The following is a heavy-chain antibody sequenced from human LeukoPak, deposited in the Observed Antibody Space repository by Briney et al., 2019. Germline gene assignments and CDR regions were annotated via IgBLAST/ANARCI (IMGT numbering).Heavy chain of an antibody. CDR2: ISSSSSTI. CDR3: ARDGDYDILTGYLNGDAFDI. CDR1: GFTFSSYS. Sequence: GGSLRLSCAASGFTFSSYSMNWVRQAPGKGLEWVSYISSSSSTIYYADSVKGRFTISRDNAKNSLYLQMNSLRAEDTAVYYCARDGDYDILTGYLNGDAFDIWGQGTMVAVSS. V-gene: IGHV3-48*01. J-gene: IGHJ3*02. D-gene: IGHD3-9*01.